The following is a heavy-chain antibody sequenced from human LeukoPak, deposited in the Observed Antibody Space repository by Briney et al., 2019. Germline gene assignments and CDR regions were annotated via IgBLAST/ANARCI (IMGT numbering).Heavy chain of an antibody. CDR1: GFTFSSYG. V-gene: IGHV3-33*06. D-gene: IGHD3-22*01. Sequence: SGGSLRLSCAASGFTFSSYGMHWVRQAPGKGLEWVAVIWYDGSNKYYADSVKGRFTISRDNSKNTLYLQMNSPRAEDTAVYYCAKIRYYYDSSGYYDYWGQGTLVTVSS. J-gene: IGHJ4*02. CDR2: IWYDGSNK. CDR3: AKIRYYYDSSGYYDY.